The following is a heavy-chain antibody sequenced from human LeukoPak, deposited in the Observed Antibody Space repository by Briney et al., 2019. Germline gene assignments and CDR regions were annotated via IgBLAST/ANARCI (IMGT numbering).Heavy chain of an antibody. V-gene: IGHV3-23*01. CDR3: AKDWKLAAAGVYLDY. CDR1: GFTFSSYA. J-gene: IGHJ4*02. CDR2: ISGSGGNT. Sequence: GGSLRLSCAASGFTFSSYAMSWVRQAPGKGLEWVSAISGSGGNTYYADSVKGRFTISRDNSRNTLYLQMNSLRAEDTAVYYCAKDWKLAAAGVYLDYWGQGTLVTVSS. D-gene: IGHD6-13*01.